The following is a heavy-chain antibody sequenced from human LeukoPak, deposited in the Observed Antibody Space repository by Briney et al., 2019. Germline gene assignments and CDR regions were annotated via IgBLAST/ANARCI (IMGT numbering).Heavy chain of an antibody. Sequence: GGSLRLSCAASGFTFSSYEMNWVRQAPGKGLEWVSYISSSGSTIYYADSVKGRFTISRDNAKNSLYLQLNSLRAEDTAVYYCARVYGGKGYFDYWGQGTLVTVSS. CDR2: ISSSGSTI. V-gene: IGHV3-48*03. CDR3: ARVYGGKGYFDY. D-gene: IGHD4-23*01. CDR1: GFTFSSYE. J-gene: IGHJ4*02.